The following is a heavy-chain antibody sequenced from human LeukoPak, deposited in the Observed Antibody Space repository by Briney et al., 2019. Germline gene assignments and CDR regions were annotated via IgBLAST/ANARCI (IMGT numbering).Heavy chain of an antibody. J-gene: IGHJ4*02. CDR2: ISYDGSNK. Sequence: QPGGSLRLSCAASGFTFSSYGMHWVRQAPGKGLEWVAVISYDGSNKYYADSVKGRFTISRDNSKNTLYLQMNSLRAEDTAVYYCARGGTGALDFWGQGTLVTVSS. V-gene: IGHV3-30*03. D-gene: IGHD1-1*01. CDR1: GFTFSSYG. CDR3: ARGGTGALDF.